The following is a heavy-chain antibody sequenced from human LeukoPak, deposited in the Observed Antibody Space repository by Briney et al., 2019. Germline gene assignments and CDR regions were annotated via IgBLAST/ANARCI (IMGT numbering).Heavy chain of an antibody. D-gene: IGHD2-2*02. CDR2: INPNSGGT. J-gene: IGHJ5*02. CDR3: ARVAPAAIFSFDP. Sequence: ASVKVSCKASGYNFTAYYMHWVRQAPGQGLEWMGRINPNSGGTNYAQKFQGRVTMTRDTSTTTAYMELNRLRSDDTAVYYCARVAPAAIFSFDPWGQGTLVTVSS. V-gene: IGHV1-2*06. CDR1: GYNFTAYY.